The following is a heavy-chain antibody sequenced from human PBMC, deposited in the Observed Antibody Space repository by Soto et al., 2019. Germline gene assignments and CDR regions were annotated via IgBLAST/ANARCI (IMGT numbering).Heavy chain of an antibody. Sequence: QVQLVQSGAEVKKPGASVKVSCKASGYTFTSYGISWVRQAPGQGLEWMGWISAYNGNTNYAQKLQGRVTMTTDTTTSTAYMELRSLRSDDTAVYYCARDSTYYDFWSGYTVRYWGQGTLVTVSS. V-gene: IGHV1-18*01. J-gene: IGHJ4*02. CDR1: GYTFTSYG. D-gene: IGHD3-3*01. CDR2: ISAYNGNT. CDR3: ARDSTYYDFWSGYTVRY.